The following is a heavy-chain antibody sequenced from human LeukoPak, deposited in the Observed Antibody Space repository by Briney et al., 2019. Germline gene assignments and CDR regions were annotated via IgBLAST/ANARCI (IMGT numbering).Heavy chain of an antibody. CDR3: VRGNYDNRGYSNAFDI. CDR1: GASISSSY. J-gene: IGHJ3*02. V-gene: IGHV4-59*01. Sequence: PSETLSLTCTVSGASISSSYWSWVRQPPGKRLEWIGFIYYNGSTNSNPSLKSRVTISADTSKNQFSLKPTSVTAADTAVYYCVRGNYDNRGYSNAFDIWGQGAMVTVSS. CDR2: IYYNGST. D-gene: IGHD3-22*01.